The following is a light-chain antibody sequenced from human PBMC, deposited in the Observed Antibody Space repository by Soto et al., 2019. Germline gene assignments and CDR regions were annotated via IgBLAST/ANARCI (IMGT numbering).Light chain of an antibody. Sequence: LTQSPSFLSASVGDRVTITCRASQDISSYLAWYQQKPGQAPRLLIYGASSRAAGIPDRFSGSGSGTDFTLTISRLEPEDFAVYYCQQYGRSPPVKFGQGTKVDIK. V-gene: IGKV3-20*01. CDR2: GAS. J-gene: IGKJ1*01. CDR3: QQYGRSPPVK. CDR1: QDISSY.